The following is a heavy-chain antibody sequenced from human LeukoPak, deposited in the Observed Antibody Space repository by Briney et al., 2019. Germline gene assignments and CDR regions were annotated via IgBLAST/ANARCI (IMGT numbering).Heavy chain of an antibody. CDR1: GGTFSSYA. CDR3: ARVSTGYDSSGYDPYCFDY. V-gene: IGHV1-69*04. CDR2: IIPILGIA. D-gene: IGHD3-22*01. J-gene: IGHJ4*02. Sequence: SVKVSCKASGGTFSSYAISWVRQAPGQGLEWMGRIIPILGIANYAQKFQGRVTITADKSTSTAYMELSSLRSEDTAVYYCARVSTGYDSSGYDPYCFDYWGQGTLVTVSS.